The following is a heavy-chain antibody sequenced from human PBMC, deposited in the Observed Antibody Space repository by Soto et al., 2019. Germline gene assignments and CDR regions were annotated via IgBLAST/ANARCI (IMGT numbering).Heavy chain of an antibody. CDR2: IYPGDSDT. CDR3: ARLNNYYDSSGYYYGHYFDY. J-gene: IGHJ4*02. CDR1: GYSFTSYW. V-gene: IGHV5-51*01. Sequence: GESLKISCQGSGYSFTSYWIGWVRQMPGKGLEWMGIIYPGDSDTRYSPSFQGQVTISADKSISTAYLQWSSLKASDTAMYYCARLNNYYDSSGYYYGHYFDYWGQGTLVTVSS. D-gene: IGHD3-22*01.